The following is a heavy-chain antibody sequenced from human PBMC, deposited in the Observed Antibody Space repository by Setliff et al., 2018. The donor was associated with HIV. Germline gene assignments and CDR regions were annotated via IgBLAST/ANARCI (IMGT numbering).Heavy chain of an antibody. V-gene: IGHV4-59*01. Sequence: SETLSLTCTVSGGSISSYYWSWIRQPPGKGLEWIGYIYYSGSTNYNPSPKSRVTISVDTSKNQFSLKLSSVTAADTAVYYCARVGVDVVRHYYYYMDVWGKGTTVTVSS. CDR2: IYYSGST. J-gene: IGHJ6*03. CDR3: ARVGVDVVRHYYYYMDV. D-gene: IGHD3-10*01. CDR1: GGSISSYY.